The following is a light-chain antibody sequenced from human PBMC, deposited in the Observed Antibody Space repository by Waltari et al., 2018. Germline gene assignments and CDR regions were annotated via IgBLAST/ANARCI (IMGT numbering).Light chain of an antibody. V-gene: IGKV3-15*01. CDR3: QQNNNWPRT. CDR1: QSVSSN. CDR2: GAS. J-gene: IGKJ1*01. Sequence: EIVMTQSPATLSVSPGERATLSCRASQSVSSNLAWYQQKPGQAPRLLIYGASTRATGIPAGFSGGGSGTEFTLTISSLQSEDFAVYYCQQNNNWPRTFGQGTKVEIK.